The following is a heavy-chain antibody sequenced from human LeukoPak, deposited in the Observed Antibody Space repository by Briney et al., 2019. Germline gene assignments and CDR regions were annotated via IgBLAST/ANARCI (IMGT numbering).Heavy chain of an antibody. CDR1: GFTFSSSG. V-gene: IGHV3-30*02. CDR2: IRTDE. D-gene: IGHD3-16*01. CDR3: AKDTDYAI. Sequence: GGSLRLSCAVSGFTFSSSGMHWVRQAPGRGLEWVAFIRTDEDYADSVKGRLTISRDNSKNTLYLQVTSLRPEDTAVYYCAKDTDYAIWGEGTLVTVSS. J-gene: IGHJ3*02.